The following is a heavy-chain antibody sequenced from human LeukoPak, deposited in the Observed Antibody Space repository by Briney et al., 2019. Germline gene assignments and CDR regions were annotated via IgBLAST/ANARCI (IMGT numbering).Heavy chain of an antibody. V-gene: IGHV3-74*01. CDR1: GFTFSSYW. Sequence: GGSLRLSCAASGFTFSSYWMHWVRQAPGKGLVWVSRINTDGSTTNYADSVKGRFTISRDNAKNSLFLQMDSLGAEDTAVYYCARDLGYSYPYYFDNWGQGTLVTVSS. CDR3: ARDLGYSYPYYFDN. D-gene: IGHD5-18*01. CDR2: INTDGSTT. J-gene: IGHJ4*02.